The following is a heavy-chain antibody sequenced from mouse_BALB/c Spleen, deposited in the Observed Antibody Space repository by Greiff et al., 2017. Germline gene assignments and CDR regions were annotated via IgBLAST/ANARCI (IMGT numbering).Heavy chain of an antibody. D-gene: IGHD1-1*01. CDR2: ISSGGSYT. V-gene: IGHV5-6*01. CDR1: GFTFSSYG. J-gene: IGHJ4*01. Sequence: EVKLQESGGDLVKPGGSLKLSCAASGFTFSSYGMSWVRQTPDKRLEWVATISSGGSYTYYPDSVKGRFTISRDNAKNTLYLQMSSLKSEDTAMYYCARQTTTVVRDYAMDYWGQGTSVTVSS. CDR3: ARQTTTVVRDYAMDY.